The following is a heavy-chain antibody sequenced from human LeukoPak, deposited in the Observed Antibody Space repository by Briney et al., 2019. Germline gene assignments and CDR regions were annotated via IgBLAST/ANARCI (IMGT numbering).Heavy chain of an antibody. CDR2: FDPEDGET. CDR1: GYTLTELS. Sequence: ASVKVSCKVSGYTLTELSMHWVRQAPGKGLEWMGGFDPEDGETIYAQKFQGRVTMTEDTSTDTAYMELSSLRSEDTAVYYCATLGEGSSGTYYFDYWGQGTLVTVSS. CDR3: ATLGEGSSGTYYFDY. V-gene: IGHV1-24*01. D-gene: IGHD6-19*01. J-gene: IGHJ4*02.